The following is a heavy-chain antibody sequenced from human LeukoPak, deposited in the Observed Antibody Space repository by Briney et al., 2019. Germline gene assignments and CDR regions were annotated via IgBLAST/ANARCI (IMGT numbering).Heavy chain of an antibody. V-gene: IGHV3-21*01. CDR2: ISSSSPYI. CDR1: GFTFSSYS. CDR3: ARLYSRVGPFDY. Sequence: TGGSLRLSCAASGFTFSSYSMNWVRQAPGKGLEWVASISSSSPYIHYTDSVKGRFTISRDNAKNSLYLQMNSLRAEDTAVYYCARLYSRVGPFDYWGQGTLVTVSS. J-gene: IGHJ4*02. D-gene: IGHD5-18*01.